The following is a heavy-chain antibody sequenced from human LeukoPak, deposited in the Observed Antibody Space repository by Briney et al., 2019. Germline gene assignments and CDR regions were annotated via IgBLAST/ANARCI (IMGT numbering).Heavy chain of an antibody. D-gene: IGHD4-23*01. J-gene: IGHJ3*02. CDR1: GVSINTYF. V-gene: IGHV4-59*13. Sequence: SETLSLTCTVSGVSINTYFWSWIRQPPGKGLEWIGYIYYSGSTNYNPSLKSRVTISVDTSKNQFSLKLSSVTAADTAVYYCARATVVTPGAFDIWGQGTMVTVSS. CDR2: IYYSGST. CDR3: ARATVVTPGAFDI.